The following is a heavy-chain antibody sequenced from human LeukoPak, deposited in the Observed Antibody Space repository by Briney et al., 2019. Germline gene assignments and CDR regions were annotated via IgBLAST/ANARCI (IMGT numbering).Heavy chain of an antibody. CDR2: IYYTGST. Sequence: SETLSLTCTVSGGSISSYYWSWIRQPPGKGLEWIGYIYYTGSTNFNPSLNGRVSISRDTSKNLFSLRLRSVTAADTAVYFCARGRVSSSTWYSTYYYYFYMDVWGKGTTVTVSS. CDR3: ARGRVSSSTWYSTYYYYFYMDV. J-gene: IGHJ6*03. D-gene: IGHD4-11*01. V-gene: IGHV4-59*01. CDR1: GGSISSYY.